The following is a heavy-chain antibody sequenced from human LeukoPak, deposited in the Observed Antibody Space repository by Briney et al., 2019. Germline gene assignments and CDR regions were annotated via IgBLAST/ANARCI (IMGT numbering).Heavy chain of an antibody. V-gene: IGHV3-23*01. CDR2: ISGSGDRT. CDR3: AKAGVVVTAIGY. Sequence: GGSLRLSCAASGFTFSTYAMSWVRQAPGKGLEWVSEISGSGDRTYYADSVKGRFTISRDNSKNTLYLQMNSLRAEDTAVYYCAKAGVVVTAIGYWGQGTLVTVSS. J-gene: IGHJ4*02. CDR1: GFTFSTYA. D-gene: IGHD2-21*02.